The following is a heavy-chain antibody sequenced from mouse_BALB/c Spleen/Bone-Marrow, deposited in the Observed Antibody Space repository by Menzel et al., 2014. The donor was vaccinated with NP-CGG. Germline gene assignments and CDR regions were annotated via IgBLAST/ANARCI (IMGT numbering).Heavy chain of an antibody. CDR1: GFNIKDYY. J-gene: IGHJ2*01. Sequence: VQLQQSGAELVRPGALVKLSCKASGFNIKDYYMHWVIQRPEQGLEWIGWIDPENGNTIYDPKFQGKASITADTSSNAAYLQLSSLTSEDTAVYYCARRYGSSFDYWGQGTTLTVSS. D-gene: IGHD1-1*01. V-gene: IGHV14-1*02. CDR3: ARRYGSSFDY. CDR2: IDPENGNT.